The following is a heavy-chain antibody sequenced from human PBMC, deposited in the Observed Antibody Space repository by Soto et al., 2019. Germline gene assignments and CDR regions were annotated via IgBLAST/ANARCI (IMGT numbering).Heavy chain of an antibody. CDR1: GFTFSSYA. D-gene: IGHD3-16*01. J-gene: IGHJ4*02. Sequence: EVQLLESGGGLVQPGGSLRLSCAASGFTFSSYAMRWVRQAPVKGLEWVSAISGSGGSTYYADSVKGRFTISRDNSKNTLSLQVNSWRAEDTAVDDCARRGRGSYYDYWGQGTLVTVSS. CDR3: ARRGRGSYYDY. V-gene: IGHV3-23*01. CDR2: ISGSGGST.